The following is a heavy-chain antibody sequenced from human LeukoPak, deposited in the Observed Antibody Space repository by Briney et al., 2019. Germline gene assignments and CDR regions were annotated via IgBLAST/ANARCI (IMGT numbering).Heavy chain of an antibody. CDR1: GGSFSGYY. D-gene: IGHD3-3*01. CDR3: ARVSTYDFWSGYDYYFDY. J-gene: IGHJ4*02. CDR2: INHSGST. Sequence: SETLSLTCAVYGGSFSGYYWSWIRQPPGKGLEWIGEINHSGSTNYNPSLKSRVTISVDTSKNQFSLKLSSVTAADTAAYYCARVSTYDFWSGYDYYFDYWGQGTLVTVSS. V-gene: IGHV4-34*01.